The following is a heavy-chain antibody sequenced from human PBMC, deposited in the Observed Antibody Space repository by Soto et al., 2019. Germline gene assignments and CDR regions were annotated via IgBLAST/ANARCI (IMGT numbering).Heavy chain of an antibody. CDR3: ARDRAGVVPAASNY. V-gene: IGHV1-18*01. CDR2: ISAYNGNT. D-gene: IGHD2-2*01. Sequence: ALVKLSCKASGYSFTGYGISWVRQAPGQGLEWMEWISAYNGNTNYAQKLQGRVTMTTDTSTSTAYMELRSLRSDDTAVYYCARDRAGVVPAASNYWGQGTLVTVSS. J-gene: IGHJ4*02. CDR1: GYSFTGYG.